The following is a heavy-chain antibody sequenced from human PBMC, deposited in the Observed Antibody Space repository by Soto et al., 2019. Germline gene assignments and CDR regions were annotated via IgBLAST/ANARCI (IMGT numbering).Heavy chain of an antibody. V-gene: IGHV1-3*01. CDR2: INAGNGNT. Sequence: ASVKVSCKASGYTFTSYAMHWVRQAPGQRLEVMGWINAGNGNTKYSRKFQGRVTITRDTSASTAYMELSSLRSEDTAVYYCAREWELRDYGMDVWGQGTTVTASS. D-gene: IGHD1-26*01. CDR3: AREWELRDYGMDV. CDR1: GYTFTSYA. J-gene: IGHJ6*02.